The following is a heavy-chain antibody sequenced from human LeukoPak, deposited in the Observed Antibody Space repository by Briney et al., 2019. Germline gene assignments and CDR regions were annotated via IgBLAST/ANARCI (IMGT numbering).Heavy chain of an antibody. CDR2: ISGSGGST. Sequence: GSLRLSCAASGFTFSSYAMSWVRQAPGKGLEWVSAISGSGGSTYYADSVKGRFTISRDNSKNTLYLQMNSLRAEDTAVYYCAKGVIVVVVPAAIDYWGQGTLVTVSS. CDR1: GFTFSSYA. CDR3: AKGVIVVVVPAAIDY. V-gene: IGHV3-23*01. D-gene: IGHD2-15*01. J-gene: IGHJ4*02.